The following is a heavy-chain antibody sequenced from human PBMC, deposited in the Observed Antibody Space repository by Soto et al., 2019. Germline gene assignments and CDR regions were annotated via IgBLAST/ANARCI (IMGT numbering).Heavy chain of an antibody. D-gene: IGHD6-19*01. CDR2: ISGSGGST. CDR1: GFTFSSYW. J-gene: IGHJ4*02. Sequence: GGSLRLSCAASGFTFSSYWMHWVRQAPGKGLVWVSAISGSGGSTYYADSVKGRFTISRDNSKNTLYLQMNSLRAEDTAVYYCAKGSSGWYERFDYWGQGTLVTVSS. CDR3: AKGSSGWYERFDY. V-gene: IGHV3-23*01.